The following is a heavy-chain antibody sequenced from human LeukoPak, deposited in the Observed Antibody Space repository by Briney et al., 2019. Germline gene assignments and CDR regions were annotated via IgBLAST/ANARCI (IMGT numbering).Heavy chain of an antibody. CDR1: GFTFSSYS. D-gene: IGHD6-19*01. J-gene: IGHJ4*02. V-gene: IGHV3-21*01. CDR3: ARGLQWLVTGRQYYFDY. Sequence: GGSLRRSCAASGFTFSSYSMNWVRQAPGKGLEWVSSISSSSSYIYYADSVKGRCIISRDNAKNSLYLQMNSLRAEDTAVYYCARGLQWLVTGRQYYFDYWGQGTLVTVSS. CDR2: ISSSSSYI.